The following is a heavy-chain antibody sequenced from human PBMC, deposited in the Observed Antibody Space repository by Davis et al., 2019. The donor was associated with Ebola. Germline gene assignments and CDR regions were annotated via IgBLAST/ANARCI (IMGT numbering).Heavy chain of an antibody. V-gene: IGHV3-66*01. CDR3: ARDDYYYDSSGYFHFDH. Sequence: GGSLRLSCAASGFTVSSNYMSWVRQAPGKGLEWVSVIYSGGSTYYADSVKGRFTISRDNSKNTLYLQMNSLRAEDTAVYYCARDDYYYDSSGYFHFDHWGQGTLVTVSS. CDR1: GFTVSSNY. D-gene: IGHD3-22*01. CDR2: IYSGGST. J-gene: IGHJ4*02.